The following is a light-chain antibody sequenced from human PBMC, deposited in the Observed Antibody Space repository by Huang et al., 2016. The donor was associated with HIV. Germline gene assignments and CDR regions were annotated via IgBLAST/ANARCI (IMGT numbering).Light chain of an antibody. CDR1: QGVSSW. V-gene: IGKV1D-12*01. Sequence: DIQMTQSPSSVSASVGDRVTITCRASQGVSSWLAWYQQKPGKAPKLRIYAAYSLQSWVPSRFSGSGSWTDFTLSISSLQPEDFATYYCQQTNNFPLTFGGGTKVEIK. CDR2: AAY. CDR3: QQTNNFPLT. J-gene: IGKJ4*01.